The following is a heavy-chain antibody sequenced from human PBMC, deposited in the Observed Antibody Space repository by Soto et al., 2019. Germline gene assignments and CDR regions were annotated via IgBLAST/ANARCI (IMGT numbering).Heavy chain of an antibody. CDR3: ALLSDCSGGRCYSACFDY. D-gene: IGHD2-15*01. Sequence: QVQLQESGPGLVKPSETLSLTCTVSGGSISSYYWSWIRQPPGKGLEWIGYIYYTGNTHYNPSLKSRRTIAVDTCETHCSLKLTSVPSADTAMSYCALLSDCSGGRCYSACFDYWGQGTLVTVSS. V-gene: IGHV4-59*01. CDR2: IYYTGNT. CDR1: GGSISSYY. J-gene: IGHJ4*02.